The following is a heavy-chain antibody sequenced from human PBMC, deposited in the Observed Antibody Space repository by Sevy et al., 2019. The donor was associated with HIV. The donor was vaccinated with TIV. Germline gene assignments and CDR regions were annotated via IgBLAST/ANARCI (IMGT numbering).Heavy chain of an antibody. CDR3: AREGPHGDYVEVYYYYYGMDV. J-gene: IGHJ6*02. Sequence: GGSLRLSCAASGFTFSSYAMHWVRQAPGKGLEWMAVISYDGSNKYYADSVKGRFTISRDNSKNTLYLQMNSLRAEDTAVYYCAREGPHGDYVEVYYYYYGMDVWGQGTTVTVSS. D-gene: IGHD4-17*01. CDR2: ISYDGSNK. CDR1: GFTFSSYA. V-gene: IGHV3-30*04.